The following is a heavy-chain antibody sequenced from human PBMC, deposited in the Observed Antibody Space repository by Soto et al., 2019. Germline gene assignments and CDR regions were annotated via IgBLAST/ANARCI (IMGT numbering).Heavy chain of an antibody. D-gene: IGHD6-13*01. CDR3: ASRIAAAAHCVDY. V-gene: IGHV1-69*02. CDR2: IIPILGIA. J-gene: IGHJ4*02. Sequence: QVQLVQSGAEVKKPGSSVKVSCKASGGTFSSYTISWVRQAPGQGLEWMGRIIPILGIANYAQKFQGRVTITADKSTSTAYMELSSLRSEDTDVYYCASRIAAAAHCVDYWGQGTLVTVSS. CDR1: GGTFSSYT.